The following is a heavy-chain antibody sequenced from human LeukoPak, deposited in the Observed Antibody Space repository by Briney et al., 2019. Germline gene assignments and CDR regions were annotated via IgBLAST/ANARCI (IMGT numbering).Heavy chain of an antibody. CDR1: GGSFSGYY. CDR2: INHSGST. J-gene: IGHJ4*02. CDR3: ARVGPGDFWSGYNFDY. V-gene: IGHV4-34*01. Sequence: SETLSLTCAVYGGSFSGYYWSWIRQPPGKGLEWIGEINHSGSTNYNPSLKSRVTISVDTSKNQFSLKLSSVTAADTAVYYCARVGPGDFWSGYNFDYWGQGTLVTVSS. D-gene: IGHD3-3*01.